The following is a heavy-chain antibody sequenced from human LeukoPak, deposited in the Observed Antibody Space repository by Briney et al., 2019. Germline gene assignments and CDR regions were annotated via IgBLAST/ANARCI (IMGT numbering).Heavy chain of an antibody. Sequence: GASVKVSCKASGYTFTGYYMHWVRQAPGQGLEWMGWINPNSGGTNYAQKFQGRVTMTRDTSISTAYMEPSSLRSEDTAVYYCARDRLYYDSSGYYYYYMDVWGKGTTVTVSS. J-gene: IGHJ6*03. CDR2: INPNSGGT. CDR3: ARDRLYYDSSGYYYYYMDV. V-gene: IGHV1-2*02. D-gene: IGHD3-22*01. CDR1: GYTFTGYY.